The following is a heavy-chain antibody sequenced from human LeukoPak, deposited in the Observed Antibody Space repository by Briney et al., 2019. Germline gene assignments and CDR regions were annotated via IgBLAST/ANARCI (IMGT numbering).Heavy chain of an antibody. CDR3: ASLRITMVRGEGAYYFDY. D-gene: IGHD3-10*01. CDR2: IIPIFGTA. CDR1: GGTFSSYA. J-gene: IGHJ4*02. Sequence: SVKLSCKASGGTFSSYAISWVRQAPGQGLEWMGGIIPIFGTANYAQKFQGRVTITADESTSTAYMELSSLRSEDTAVYYCASLRITMVRGEGAYYFDYWGQGTLVTVSS. V-gene: IGHV1-69*01.